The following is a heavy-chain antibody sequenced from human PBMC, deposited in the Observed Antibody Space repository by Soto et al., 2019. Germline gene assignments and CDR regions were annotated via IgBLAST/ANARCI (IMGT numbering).Heavy chain of an antibody. J-gene: IGHJ4*02. V-gene: IGHV3-30*18. CDR1: GFTFSSYG. Sequence: QVQLVESGGGVVQPGRSLRLSCAASGFTFSSYGMHWVRQAPGKGLEWVAVISYDGSNKYYADSVKGRFTISRDNSKNTLYLQMNSLRAEDTAVYYCAKDSVTPIYDSSGSNYFDYWGQGTLVTVSS. D-gene: IGHD3-22*01. CDR2: ISYDGSNK. CDR3: AKDSVTPIYDSSGSNYFDY.